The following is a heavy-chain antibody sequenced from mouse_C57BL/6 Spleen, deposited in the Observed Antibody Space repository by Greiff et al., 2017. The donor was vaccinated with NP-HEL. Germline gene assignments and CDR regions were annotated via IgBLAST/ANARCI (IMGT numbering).Heavy chain of an antibody. Sequence: QVQLKESGPELVKPGASVKISCKASGYTFTDYYINWVKQRPGQGLEWIGWIFPGSGSTYYNEKFKGKATLTVDKSSSTAYMLLSSLTSEDSAVYFCSRCPSIYSNYVYWYFDVWGTGTTVTVSS. J-gene: IGHJ1*03. CDR1: GYTFTDYY. CDR2: IFPGSGST. V-gene: IGHV1-75*01. D-gene: IGHD2-5*01. CDR3: SRCPSIYSNYVYWYFDV.